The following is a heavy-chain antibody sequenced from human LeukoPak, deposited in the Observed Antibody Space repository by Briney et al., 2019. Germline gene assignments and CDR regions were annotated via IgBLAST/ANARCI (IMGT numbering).Heavy chain of an antibody. CDR1: GGSISRYY. CDR3: ARHSGSYSGVVFY. Sequence: PSETLSLTCTVSGGSISRYYWSWIRQPPGKGLEWIGYIYYSGSTNYNPSLKSRVTISVDTSKNQFSLKLSSVTAADTAVYYCARHSGSYSGVVFYWGQGTLVTVSS. CDR2: IYYSGST. D-gene: IGHD1-26*01. V-gene: IGHV4-59*01. J-gene: IGHJ4*02.